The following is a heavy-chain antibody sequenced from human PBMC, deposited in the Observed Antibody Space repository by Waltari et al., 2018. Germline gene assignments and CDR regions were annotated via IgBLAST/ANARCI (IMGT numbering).Heavy chain of an antibody. CDR3: ARRFCSGGDCYWIFDF. J-gene: IGHJ4*02. Sequence: EVQLVESGGGLVKPGGSLRLSCVASGVTFDYYSLNWVRKAPGKGLEWVSSISSSSAYIYYADSVKGRFTVSRDNARNSLYLQMNSLRAEDSGLYYCARRFCSGGDCYWIFDFWGQGTLVTVSS. CDR2: ISSSSAYI. CDR1: GVTFDYYS. V-gene: IGHV3-21*01. D-gene: IGHD2-21*02.